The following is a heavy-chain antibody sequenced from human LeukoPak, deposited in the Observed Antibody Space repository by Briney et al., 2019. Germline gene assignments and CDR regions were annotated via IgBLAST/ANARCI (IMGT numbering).Heavy chain of an antibody. CDR2: ISAYNGNT. Sequence: ASVKVSCKASGYTFTSYGISWVRQAPGQGLEWMGWISAYNGNTNYAQKLQGRVIMTTDTSTSTAYMELRSLRSDDTAVYYCARSLYVWGSYRYRGAFDIWGQGAMVTVSS. CDR3: ARSLYVWGSYRYRGAFDI. V-gene: IGHV1-18*01. CDR1: GYTFTSYG. J-gene: IGHJ3*02. D-gene: IGHD3-16*02.